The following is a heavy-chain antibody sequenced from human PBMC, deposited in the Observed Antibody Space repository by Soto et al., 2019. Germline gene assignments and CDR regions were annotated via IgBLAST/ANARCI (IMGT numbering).Heavy chain of an antibody. CDR1: GFTFRTYP. V-gene: IGHV3-23*01. CDR2: IGGGGDT. CDR3: ARHDDTSGYFTDFDY. Sequence: PGGSLRLSCEVSGFTFRTYPMSWVRQAPGKGLQWVSAIGGGGDTYYADSVKGRFTISRDNSKNMLYLQLNRLRVEDTAIFYCARHDDTSGYFTDFDYWGQGA. J-gene: IGHJ4*02. D-gene: IGHD3-22*01.